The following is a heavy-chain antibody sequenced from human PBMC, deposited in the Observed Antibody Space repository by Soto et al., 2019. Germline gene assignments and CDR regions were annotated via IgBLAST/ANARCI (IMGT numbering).Heavy chain of an antibody. J-gene: IGHJ4*02. CDR1: GDSISSGGYY. V-gene: IGHV4-31*03. CDR3: ARAGGYVEIYLSGFNY. Sequence: QVQLQDSGPGLVKPSQTLSLTCTVSGDSISSGGYYWCWIRQHPGKGLEWVGYGFYSGSTDYNPSLSSRITISLDTSKNQISLNLNSVTAGDTAVYYCARAGGYVEIYLSGFNYWGQGALVTVSS. CDR2: GFYSGST. D-gene: IGHD5-12*01.